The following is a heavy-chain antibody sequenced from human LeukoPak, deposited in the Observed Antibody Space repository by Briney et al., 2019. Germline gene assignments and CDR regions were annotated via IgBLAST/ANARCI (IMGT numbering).Heavy chain of an antibody. J-gene: IGHJ4*02. V-gene: IGHV3-21*05. CDR1: GFTFNIYS. CDR3: AREEMATTSFGY. D-gene: IGHD5-24*01. CDR2: VRHDSSDI. Sequence: GGSLRLSCAASGFTFNIYSMNWVRQAPGKGREWISFVRHDSSDIYYADSVKGRFTISRDNSKNTLYLQMNSLRAEDTAVYYCAREEMATTSFGYWGQGTLVTVSS.